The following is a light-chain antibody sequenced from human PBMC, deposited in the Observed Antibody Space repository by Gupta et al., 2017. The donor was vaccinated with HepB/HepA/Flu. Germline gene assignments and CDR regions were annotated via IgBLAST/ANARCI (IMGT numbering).Light chain of an antibody. CDR1: QSISSW. CDR3: QQYNSYSVT. V-gene: IGKV1-5*03. Sequence: DMQMTKSPSPLSLSVGDSVTITFRASQSISSWLAWYQQKPGKAPKLLIYKASSLESGVPSRFSGSGSGTEFTLTISSLQPDDFATYYCQQYNSYSVTFGQGTKLEIK. CDR2: KAS. J-gene: IGKJ2*01.